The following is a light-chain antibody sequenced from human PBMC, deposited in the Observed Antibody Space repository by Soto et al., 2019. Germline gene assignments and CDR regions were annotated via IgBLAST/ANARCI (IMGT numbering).Light chain of an antibody. CDR3: QKSKSIPHT. CDR1: QSISSY. V-gene: IGKV1-39*01. Sequence: DIQMTQSPSSLSASVGDRVTITCRASQSISSYLNWYQQKPGKAPKLLIYAASSLQSGLPSRFTGSGARTDFNLTIRSLQPEDFATYYCQKSKSIPHTLDQGTQLEIK. CDR2: AAS. J-gene: IGKJ2*01.